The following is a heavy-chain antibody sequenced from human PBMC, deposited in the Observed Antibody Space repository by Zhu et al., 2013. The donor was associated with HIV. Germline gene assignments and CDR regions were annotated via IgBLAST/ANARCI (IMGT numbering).Heavy chain of an antibody. J-gene: IGHJ4*02. Sequence: QVQLVQSEAEVKKPGASMKLSCKTSGYIFANHDINWVRQSPGRGLEWVGWMNPKSGNTGYAQKFQGRVTMTRNTSISTAYMELSSLRSEDTAVYYCATMVRGVIITADYWGQGTLVTVSS. CDR1: GYIFANHD. D-gene: IGHD3-10*01. V-gene: IGHV1-8*02. CDR3: ATMVRGVIITADY. CDR2: MNPKSGNT.